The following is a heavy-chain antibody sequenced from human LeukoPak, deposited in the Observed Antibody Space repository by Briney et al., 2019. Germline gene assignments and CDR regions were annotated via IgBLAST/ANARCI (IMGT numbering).Heavy chain of an antibody. V-gene: IGHV1-18*04. CDR1: GYTFTSYG. Sequence: GASVKVSCKASGYTFTSYGISWVRQAPGQGLECMGWISAYNGNTNYAQKLQGRVTMTTDTSTSTAYMELRSLRSDDTAVYYCARDSSSWYVGLYNWFDPWGQGTLVTVSS. CDR2: ISAYNGNT. J-gene: IGHJ5*02. CDR3: ARDSSSWYVGLYNWFDP. D-gene: IGHD6-13*01.